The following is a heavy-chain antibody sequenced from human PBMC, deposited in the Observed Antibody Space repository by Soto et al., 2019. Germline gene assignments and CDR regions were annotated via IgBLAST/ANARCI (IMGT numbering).Heavy chain of an antibody. D-gene: IGHD3-22*01. Sequence: ASVKVSCKASGYTFTSYYMHWVRQAPGQGLEWMGIINPSGGSTSYAQKFQGRVTMTRDTSTSTVYMELSSLRSEDTAVYYCARDPVKTYDSSGYYSGGWSDPWGQGTLVTVSS. J-gene: IGHJ5*02. CDR3: ARDPVKTYDSSGYYSGGWSDP. CDR2: INPSGGST. CDR1: GYTFTSYY. V-gene: IGHV1-46*01.